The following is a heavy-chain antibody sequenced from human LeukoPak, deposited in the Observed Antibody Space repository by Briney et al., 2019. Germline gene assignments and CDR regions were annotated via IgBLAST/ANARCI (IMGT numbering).Heavy chain of an antibody. CDR1: GSSITSTYY. CDR3: ARVLNVPKLIDS. V-gene: IGHV4-38-2*02. D-gene: IGHD3-10*02. CDR2: VFQLQTVRT. J-gene: IGHJ4*02. Sequence: SETLSLTCTVSGSSITSTYYWAWFRQPPGKGLEWIATVFQLQTVRTFNNPSLESRVTMSLDTPQNQFSLNLTSVTAADTALYFCARVLNVPKLIDSWGQGTLVTVSS.